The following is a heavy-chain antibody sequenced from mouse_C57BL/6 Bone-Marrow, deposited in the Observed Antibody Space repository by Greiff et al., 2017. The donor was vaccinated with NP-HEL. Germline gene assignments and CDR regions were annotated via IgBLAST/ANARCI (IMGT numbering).Heavy chain of an antibody. CDR3: ARMGRYDGYYYYYAMDY. Sequence: VKLVESGPGLVAPSQSLSITCTVSGFSLTSYAISWVRQPPGKGLEWLGVIWTGGGTNYNLALKSRLSISKDNSKSQVFLKMNSLQTDDTARYYCARMGRYDGYYYYYAMDYWGQGTSVTVSS. D-gene: IGHD2-3*01. CDR2: IWTGGGT. CDR1: GFSLTSYA. J-gene: IGHJ4*01. V-gene: IGHV2-9-1*01.